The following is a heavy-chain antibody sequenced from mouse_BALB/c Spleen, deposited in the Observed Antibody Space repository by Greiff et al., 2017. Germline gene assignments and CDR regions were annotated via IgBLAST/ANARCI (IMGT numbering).Heavy chain of an antibody. CDR1: GFTFSSYA. V-gene: IGHV5-9-4*01. J-gene: IGHJ3*01. CDR3: SREAPPWCAY. Sequence: EVKVVASGGGLVKPGGSLKLSCAASGFTFSSYAMSWVRQSPEKRLEWVAEISSGGSYTYYPDTVTGRFTISRDNAKNTLYLEMSSLRSEDTAMYYCSREAPPWCAYWGQETLVTDS. CDR2: ISSGGSYT.